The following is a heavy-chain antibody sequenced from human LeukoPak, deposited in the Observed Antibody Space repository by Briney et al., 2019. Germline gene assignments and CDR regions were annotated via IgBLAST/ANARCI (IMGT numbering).Heavy chain of an antibody. CDR2: IYYSGST. V-gene: IGHV4-59*08. Sequence: SETLSLTCTVSGGSISSYYWSWIRQPPGKGLEWIGYIYYSGSTNYNPSLKSRVTISVDTSKNQFSLKLSSVTAADTAVYYCARLTYSSSRSGIGYWGQGTLVTVSS. J-gene: IGHJ4*02. CDR1: GGSISSYY. CDR3: ARLTYSSSRSGIGY. D-gene: IGHD6-13*01.